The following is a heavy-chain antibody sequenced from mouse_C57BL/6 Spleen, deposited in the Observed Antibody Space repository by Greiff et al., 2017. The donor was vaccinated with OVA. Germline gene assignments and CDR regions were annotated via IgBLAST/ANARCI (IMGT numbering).Heavy chain of an antibody. V-gene: IGHV1-81*01. CDR2: IYPRSGNT. J-gene: IGHJ2*01. CDR1: GYTFTSYG. Sequence: VQRVESGAELARPGASVKLSCKASGYTFTSYGISWVKQRTGQGLEWIGEIYPRSGNTYYNEKFKGKATLTADKSSSTAYMELRSLTSEDSAVYFCAPGGDYGSSPYFDYWGQGTTLTVSS. D-gene: IGHD1-1*01. CDR3: APGGDYGSSPYFDY.